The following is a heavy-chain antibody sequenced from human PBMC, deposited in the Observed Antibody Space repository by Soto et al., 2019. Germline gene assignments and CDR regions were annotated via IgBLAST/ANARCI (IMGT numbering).Heavy chain of an antibody. Sequence: EVQLVESGGGLVPPGGSLRLSCEVSGFTFSDRYMDWVRQAPGRGLEWVGRSRNKANSYTTEYATSVKGRFTVSRDDSQTLFLLQMNSLKTEATAVYYCGRGSRGFDYWGQGALVTVSS. V-gene: IGHV3-72*01. CDR1: GFTFSDRY. J-gene: IGHJ4*02. CDR2: SRNKANSYTT. CDR3: GRGSRGFDY.